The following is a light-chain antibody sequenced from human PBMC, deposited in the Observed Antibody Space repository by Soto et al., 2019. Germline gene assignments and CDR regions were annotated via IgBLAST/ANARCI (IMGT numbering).Light chain of an antibody. V-gene: IGKV1-39*01. Sequence: DIQMPQSTSSLSASVGDRVTITCRASQSISSFLNWYQQKPGRAPKLLIYAASSLQTGVPSRFSGSGSGTDFTLIIRRLQPEDFATYYCQQSYSTPFTFGPGTKVDIK. J-gene: IGKJ3*01. CDR1: QSISSF. CDR2: AAS. CDR3: QQSYSTPFT.